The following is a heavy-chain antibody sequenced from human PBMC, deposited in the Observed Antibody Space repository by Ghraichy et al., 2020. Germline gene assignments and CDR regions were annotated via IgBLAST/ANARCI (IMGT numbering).Heavy chain of an antibody. CDR3: ASTSSGFDCRDYFDY. V-gene: IGHV3-53*04. CDR2: IYSGGST. D-gene: IGHD5-12*01. Sequence: KRLEWVSVIYSGGSTYYAEAVKGRFTISRHNSKNTLYLQMNSLRAEDTAVYYCASTSSGFDCRDYFDYLGQGSLVIVSS. J-gene: IGHJ4*02.